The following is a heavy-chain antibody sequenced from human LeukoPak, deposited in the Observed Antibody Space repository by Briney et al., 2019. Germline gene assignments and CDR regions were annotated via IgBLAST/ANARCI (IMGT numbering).Heavy chain of an antibody. Sequence: SGGSLRLSCAASGFTFDDYAMHWVRHAPGKGLEWVSGISWNSGSIGYADSVKGRFTISRDNAKNSLYLQMNSLRAEDTALYYCAKCGYCSSTSCSCPFDYWGQGTLVTVSS. CDR3: AKCGYCSSTSCSCPFDY. J-gene: IGHJ4*02. D-gene: IGHD2-2*03. V-gene: IGHV3-9*01. CDR1: GFTFDDYA. CDR2: ISWNSGSI.